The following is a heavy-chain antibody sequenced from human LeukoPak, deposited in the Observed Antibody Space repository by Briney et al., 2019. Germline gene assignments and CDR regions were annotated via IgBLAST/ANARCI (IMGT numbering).Heavy chain of an antibody. CDR2: VNPNSATT. CDR3: ARRTGYYNYMDV. V-gene: IGHV1-8*01. CDR1: GYTFPSYD. D-gene: IGHD2-8*02. J-gene: IGHJ6*03. Sequence: GPSVKVSCKASGYTFPSYDMNWVRQASGQGLEWMGWVNPNSATTCYAQKFQGRVTMTRNTSISTAYMELSSLRSEDTAVYYCARRTGYYNYMDVWGKGTTVTVSS.